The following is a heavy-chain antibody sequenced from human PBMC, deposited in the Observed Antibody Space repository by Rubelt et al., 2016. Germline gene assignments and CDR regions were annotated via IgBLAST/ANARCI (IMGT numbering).Heavy chain of an antibody. CDR2: INPSGGST. CDR3: AREGDYYYGMDV. CDR1: GYTFTSYG. J-gene: IGHJ6*02. V-gene: IGHV1-46*01. D-gene: IGHD3-16*01. Sequence: QVQLVQSGAEVKKPGASVKVSCKASGYTFTSYGISWVRQAPGQGLEWMGIINPSGGSTSYAQKFQGRVTMTRDTSTSTVYMELSSLRSEDTAVYYCAREGDYYYGMDVWGQGTTVTVSS.